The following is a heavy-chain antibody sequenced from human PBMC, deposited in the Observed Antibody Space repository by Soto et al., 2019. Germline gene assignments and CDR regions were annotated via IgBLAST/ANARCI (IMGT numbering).Heavy chain of an antibody. CDR2: ISYDGSNK. D-gene: IGHD2-2*01. CDR3: AGAYCSGTTCYGLYGMDV. Sequence: GGSLRLSCAASGFTFSSYGMHWVRQAPGKGLEWVAVISYDGSNKYYADSVKGRFTISRDNSKNTLFLQMNSLRAEDTALYYCAGAYCSGTTCYGLYGMDVWGQGTTVTVSS. V-gene: IGHV3-30*03. CDR1: GFTFSSYG. J-gene: IGHJ6*02.